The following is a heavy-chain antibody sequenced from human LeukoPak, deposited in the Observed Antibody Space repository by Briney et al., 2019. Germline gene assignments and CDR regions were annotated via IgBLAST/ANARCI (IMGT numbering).Heavy chain of an antibody. J-gene: IGHJ4*02. Sequence: GESLKISGKGSGYSFTSYWIGGVRQMPGKGLGWMGIIYPGESDTRYSPSFQGQVTIPADKSISTAYLQWSSLQASDTAMYYCARLQSVVVPAAFYWGQGTLVTVSS. CDR1: GYSFTSYW. V-gene: IGHV5-51*01. CDR3: ARLQSVVVPAAFY. CDR2: IYPGESDT. D-gene: IGHD2-2*01.